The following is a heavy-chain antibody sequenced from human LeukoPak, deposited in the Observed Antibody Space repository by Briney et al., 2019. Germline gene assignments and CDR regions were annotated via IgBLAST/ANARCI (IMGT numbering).Heavy chain of an antibody. CDR1: GFTFSSYA. CDR2: ISGSGGST. J-gene: IGHJ3*02. V-gene: IGHV3-23*01. D-gene: IGHD1-26*01. CDR3: AKDTLSGSYGIDAFDI. Sequence: GGSLRLSCAASGFTFSSYAMSWVRQAPGKGLEWVSAISGSGGSTYYADSVKGRFTISRDNSKNTLYLQMNSLRAEDTAVYYCAKDTLSGSYGIDAFDIWGQGTMVTVSS.